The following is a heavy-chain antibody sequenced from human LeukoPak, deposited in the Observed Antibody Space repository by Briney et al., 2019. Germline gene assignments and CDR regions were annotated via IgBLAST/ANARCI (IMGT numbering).Heavy chain of an antibody. CDR2: IYYSGST. CDR1: GGSISSYY. Sequence: SETPSLTCTVSGGSISSYYWSWIRQPPGKGLGWIGYIYYSGSTNYNPSLKSRVTISVDTSKNQFSLKLSSVTAADTAVYYCARHGYFGWLLSYWGQGTLVTVSS. V-gene: IGHV4-59*08. CDR3: ARHGYFGWLLSY. J-gene: IGHJ4*02. D-gene: IGHD3-9*01.